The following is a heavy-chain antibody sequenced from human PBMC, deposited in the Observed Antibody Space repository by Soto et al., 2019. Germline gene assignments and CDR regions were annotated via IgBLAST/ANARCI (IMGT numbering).Heavy chain of an antibody. Sequence: EVQLLESGGGLVQPGGSLRLSCAASGFTFTTYAMSWVRQAPGKGLEWVSSISVGGGTTYYGDSVKGRFTISRDNSKNTLYLGMNSLRAEDTAVYYCAKIFDTGAYWGSDDYNFGMDVWDQGTTVTVSS. V-gene: IGHV3-23*01. CDR1: GFTFTTYA. D-gene: IGHD2-8*02. CDR3: AKIFDTGAYWGSDDYNFGMDV. J-gene: IGHJ6*02. CDR2: ISVGGGTT.